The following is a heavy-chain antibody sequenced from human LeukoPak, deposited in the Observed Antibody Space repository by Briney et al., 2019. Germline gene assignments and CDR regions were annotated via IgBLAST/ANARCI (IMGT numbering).Heavy chain of an antibody. CDR3: AKWGDYDILTGYYVPDY. CDR1: GFTFSSYA. Sequence: GGSLRLSCAASGFTFSSYAIHWVRQAPGKGLEWVAVISDDGTKTYYADSVKGRFTISRDNSKNTVYLQVNSLRAEDTAVYYCAKWGDYDILTGYYVPDYWGQGTLVTVSS. V-gene: IGHV3-30*04. J-gene: IGHJ4*02. D-gene: IGHD3-9*01. CDR2: ISDDGTKT.